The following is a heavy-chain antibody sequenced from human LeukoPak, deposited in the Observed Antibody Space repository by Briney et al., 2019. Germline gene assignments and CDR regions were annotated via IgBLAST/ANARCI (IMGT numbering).Heavy chain of an antibody. J-gene: IGHJ3*02. CDR2: ISSSSSYI. CDR3: AREGSQGAFDI. D-gene: IGHD3-10*01. CDR1: GFTFSSYS. V-gene: IGHV3-21*01. Sequence: GGSLRLSCAASGFTFSSYSMNWVRQAPGKGLEWVSSISSSSSYIYYAASVKGRFTISRDNAKNSLYLQMNSLRAEDTAVYYCAREGSQGAFDIWGQGTMVTVSS.